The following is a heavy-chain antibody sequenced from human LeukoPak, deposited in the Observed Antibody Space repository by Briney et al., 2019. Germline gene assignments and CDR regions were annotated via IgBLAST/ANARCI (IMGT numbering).Heavy chain of an antibody. D-gene: IGHD3-9*01. V-gene: IGHV3-7*01. J-gene: IGHJ4*02. CDR2: IKQDGSEK. CDR1: GFTFSSYW. Sequence: GGSLRLSCAASGFTFSSYWMSWVRQAPGKGLEWVANIKQDGSEKYYVDSVKGRFTISRDNAKNSLYLQMNSLRAEDTAVYYCARAVNLLRRYFDWLPAYYFDYWGQGTLVTVSS. CDR3: ARAVNLLRRYFDWLPAYYFDY.